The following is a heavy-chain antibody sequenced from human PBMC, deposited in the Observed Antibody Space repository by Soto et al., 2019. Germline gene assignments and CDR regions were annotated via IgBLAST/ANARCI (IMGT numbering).Heavy chain of an antibody. CDR1: GDSITNSNYY. CDR2: IYYIGST. V-gene: IGHV4-39*01. D-gene: IGHD3-16*02. Sequence: SETLSHTCTVSGDSITNSNYYWGWFRQPPGKGLEWIASIYYIGSTYYNPSLKSRVTISVDTSNNQFSLNLNSVTASDTAVYYCAGRNSLASVSLNFRELSNYKWIDPWGPGTLVTVSS. J-gene: IGHJ5*02. CDR3: AGRNSLASVSLNFRELSNYKWIDP.